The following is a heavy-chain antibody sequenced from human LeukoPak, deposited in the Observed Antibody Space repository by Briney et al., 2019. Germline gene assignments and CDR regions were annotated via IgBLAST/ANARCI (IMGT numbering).Heavy chain of an antibody. CDR1: GFTFSSYE. CDR2: ISASGSSI. D-gene: IGHD4/OR15-4a*01. CDR3: ARDRGTTMVRSFDI. V-gene: IGHV3-48*03. J-gene: IGHJ3*02. Sequence: GGSLRLSCAASGFTFSSYEMNWVRQAPGKGSEWVSYISASGSSIYYAVSVKGRFTVSRDNAKNSLYLQMNSLRAEDTAVYYCARDRGTTMVRSFDIWGQGTMVTVSS.